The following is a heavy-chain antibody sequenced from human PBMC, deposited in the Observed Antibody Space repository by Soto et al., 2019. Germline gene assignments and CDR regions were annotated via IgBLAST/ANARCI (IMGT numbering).Heavy chain of an antibody. Sequence: WSLRLSCAASGFTFSSYSMNWVRQAPGKGLEWVSSISSSSSYIYYADSVKGRFTISRDNAKNSLYLQMNSLRAEDTAVDDCARDRTRRGLTRWYYGMHVWAKGSMVTVCS. D-gene: IGHD2-15*01. CDR1: GFTFSSYS. CDR3: ARDRTRRGLTRWYYGMHV. CDR2: ISSSSSYI. V-gene: IGHV3-21*01. J-gene: IGHJ6*04.